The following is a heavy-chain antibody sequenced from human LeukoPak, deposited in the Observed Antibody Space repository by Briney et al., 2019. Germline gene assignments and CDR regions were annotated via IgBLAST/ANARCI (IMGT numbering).Heavy chain of an antibody. CDR2: ISSGGSTI. D-gene: IGHD6-13*01. CDR3: AKRYSSSWSRPNTDY. CDR1: GFTFSDYY. J-gene: IGHJ4*02. Sequence: PGGSLRLSCAVSGFTFSDYYMSWIRQAPGKGLEWVSYISSGGSTISHADSVKGRFTISRDNAENSLYLQMNSLRAEDTAVYYCAKRYSSSWSRPNTDYWGQGTLVTVSS. V-gene: IGHV3-11*01.